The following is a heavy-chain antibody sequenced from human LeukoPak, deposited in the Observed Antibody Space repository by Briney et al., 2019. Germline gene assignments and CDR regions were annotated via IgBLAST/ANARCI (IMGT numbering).Heavy chain of an antibody. CDR2: VSTYNGNT. CDR1: GYAFSNYG. Sequence: ASVKVSCKASGYAFSNYGISWVRQAPGQGLEWMGWVSTYNGNTNYAQRLQGRVTMTTDTSTSTAYMELRSLRSDDTAVYFCASGTSYSSGWQYWGRGTLVTVSS. D-gene: IGHD6-19*01. CDR3: ASGTSYSSGWQY. V-gene: IGHV1-18*01. J-gene: IGHJ4*02.